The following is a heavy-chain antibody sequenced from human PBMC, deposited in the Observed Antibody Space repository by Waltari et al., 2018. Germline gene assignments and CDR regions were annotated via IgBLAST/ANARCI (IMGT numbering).Heavy chain of an antibody. V-gene: IGHV4-59*01. J-gene: IGHJ5*02. D-gene: IGHD2-8*01. Sequence: QVQLQESGPGLVKPSETLSLTCTVSGGSISSYYWSWIRQPPGKGLEWIGYIYYSGSTNYSPSLKSRVTISVDTSKNQFSLKLSSVTAADTAVYYCARGANGWFDPWCQGTLVTVSS. CDR2: IYYSGST. CDR3: ARGANGWFDP. CDR1: GGSISSYY.